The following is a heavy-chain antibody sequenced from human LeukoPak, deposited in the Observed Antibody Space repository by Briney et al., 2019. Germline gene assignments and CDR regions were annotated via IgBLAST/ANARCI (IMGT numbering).Heavy chain of an antibody. D-gene: IGHD6-19*01. V-gene: IGHV3-23*01. CDR3: AKAAKKAFLYSSGWYYFDY. CDR2: ISGSGGST. Sequence: PGGSLRFSCAASGFTFSSYAMSWVRQAPGKGLEWVSAISGSGGSTYYADSVKGRFTISRDNSKNTLYLQMNSLRAEDTAVYYCAKAAKKAFLYSSGWYYFDYWGQGTLVTVSS. CDR1: GFTFSSYA. J-gene: IGHJ4*02.